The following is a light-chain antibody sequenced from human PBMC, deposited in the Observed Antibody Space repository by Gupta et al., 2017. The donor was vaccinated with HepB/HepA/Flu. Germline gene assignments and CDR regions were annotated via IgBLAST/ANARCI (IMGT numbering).Light chain of an antibody. Sequence: DIVMTQSPDSLTVSLGERATINCKSSQSVLYTSSNQNHLAWYQQKPGQPPKQLISWASTRESGVPDRFSGSGSGTDFTLTISSLQAEDVAVYYCQQYYTNHLTFGGGTKVEIK. CDR2: WAS. J-gene: IGKJ4*01. V-gene: IGKV4-1*01. CDR1: QSVLYTSSNQNH. CDR3: QQYYTNHLT.